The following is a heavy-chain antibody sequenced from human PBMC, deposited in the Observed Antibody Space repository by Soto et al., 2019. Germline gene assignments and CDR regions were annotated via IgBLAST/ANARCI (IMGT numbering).Heavy chain of an antibody. Sequence: EVQLLESGGGLVQPGGSLRLSCAASGFTFSSYAMSWVRQAPGKGLEWVSAISGSGGSTYYADSVKGRFTISRDNSKNTLYLQMNSLRAEDTAVYYCARGCGGGSCYSDWDYWGQGTLVTVST. J-gene: IGHJ4*02. D-gene: IGHD2-15*01. CDR1: GFTFSSYA. CDR3: ARGCGGGSCYSDWDY. CDR2: ISGSGGST. V-gene: IGHV3-23*01.